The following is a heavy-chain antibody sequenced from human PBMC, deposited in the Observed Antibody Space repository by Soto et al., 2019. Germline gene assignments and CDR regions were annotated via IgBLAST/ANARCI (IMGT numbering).Heavy chain of an antibody. V-gene: IGHV4-39*01. CDR2: IYYSGST. CDR3: ARLSGYSYGDFDY. CDR1: GGSISSSSYY. D-gene: IGHD5-18*01. Sequence: SETLSLTYTVSGGSISSSSYYWGWIRQPPGKGLEWIGSIYYSGSTYYNPSLKSRVTISVDTSKNQFSLKLSSVTAADTAVYYCARLSGYSYGDFDYWGQGTLVTVSS. J-gene: IGHJ4*02.